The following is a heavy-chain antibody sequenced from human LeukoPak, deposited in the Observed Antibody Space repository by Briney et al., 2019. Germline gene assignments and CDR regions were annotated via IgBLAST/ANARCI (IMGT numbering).Heavy chain of an antibody. Sequence: PGGSLRLSCAASGFTFSSYGMHWVRQAPGKGLEWVAVISYDGSNKYYADSVKGRFTISRDNSKNTLYLQMNSLRAEDTAVYYCAKDPRAPGPRGYSYGYYVWGQGTMVTVSS. V-gene: IGHV3-30*18. CDR3: AKDPRAPGPRGYSYGYYV. CDR2: ISYDGSNK. D-gene: IGHD5-18*01. J-gene: IGHJ3*01. CDR1: GFTFSSYG.